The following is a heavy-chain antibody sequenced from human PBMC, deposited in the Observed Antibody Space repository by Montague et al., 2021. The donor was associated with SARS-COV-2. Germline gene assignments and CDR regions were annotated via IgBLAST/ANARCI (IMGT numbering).Heavy chain of an antibody. D-gene: IGHD6-13*01. V-gene: IGHV4-59*01. CDR3: ARAGQQLARYYYYGMDV. Sequence: SETLSLTCTVSGGSISSYYWSWIRQPPGKGLEWIGYIYYSGSTNYNPSLKSRVTISVDTSTNQFSLKLSSVTAADTAVYYCARAGQQLARYYYYGMDVWGQGTTVTVSS. CDR2: IYYSGST. J-gene: IGHJ6*02. CDR1: GGSISSYY.